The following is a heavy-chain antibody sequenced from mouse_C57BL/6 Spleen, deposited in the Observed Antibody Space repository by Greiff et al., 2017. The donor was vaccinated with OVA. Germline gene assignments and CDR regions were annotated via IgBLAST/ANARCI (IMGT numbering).Heavy chain of an antibody. CDR3: ASGDYDGFAY. V-gene: IGHV1-42*01. Sequence: EVKLMESGPELVKPGASVKISCKASGYSFTGYYMNWVKQSPEKSLEWIGEINPSTGGTTYNQKFKAKATLTVDKSSSTAYMQLKSLTSEDSAVYYCASGDYDGFAYWGQGTLVTVSA. D-gene: IGHD2-4*01. CDR1: GYSFTGYY. CDR2: INPSTGGT. J-gene: IGHJ3*01.